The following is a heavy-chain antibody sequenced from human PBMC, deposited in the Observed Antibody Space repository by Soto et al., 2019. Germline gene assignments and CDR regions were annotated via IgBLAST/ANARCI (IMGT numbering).Heavy chain of an antibody. J-gene: IGHJ1*01. CDR3: VKDESINWYSGHFRH. V-gene: IGHV3-9*01. CDR1: GFTFDDYA. Sequence: SLRVSCAASGFTFDDYAMHWVRQGPGRGLEWVSGINWNSGSIGYADSVKGRFAISRDNAKNSLHLQMNSLRAEDTAFYYCVKDESINWYSGHFRHWGQGTLVTVSS. D-gene: IGHD6-13*01. CDR2: INWNSGSI.